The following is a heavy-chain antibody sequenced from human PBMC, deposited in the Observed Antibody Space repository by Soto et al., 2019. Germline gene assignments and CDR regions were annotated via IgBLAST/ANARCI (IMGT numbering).Heavy chain of an antibody. CDR2: ISSNGDST. D-gene: IGHD3-22*01. V-gene: IGHV3-64D*06. CDR3: VKYYYDSSGYYGLNAFDI. Sequence: GGSLRLSCSASRFTFSSYAMHWVRQAPGKGLEYVSSISSNGDSTYYADSVKGRSTISRDNSKNTLYLQMSSLRAEDTAVYYCVKYYYDSSGYYGLNAFDIWGQGTMVTVSS. CDR1: RFTFSSYA. J-gene: IGHJ3*02.